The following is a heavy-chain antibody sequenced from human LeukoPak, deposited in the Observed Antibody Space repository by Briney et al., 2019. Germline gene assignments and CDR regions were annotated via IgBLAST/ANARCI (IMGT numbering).Heavy chain of an antibody. J-gene: IGHJ4*02. CDR1: GGSISSYY. CDR2: IYYSGST. V-gene: IGHV4-59*01. D-gene: IGHD4-17*01. Sequence: SETLSLTCTVSGGSISSYYWSWIRQPPGKGLEWIGYIYYSGSTNYNPSLESRVTISVDTSKNQFSLKLSSVTAADTAVYYCARVNDYGDYVGVFYFDYWGQGTLVTVSS. CDR3: ARVNDYGDYVGVFYFDY.